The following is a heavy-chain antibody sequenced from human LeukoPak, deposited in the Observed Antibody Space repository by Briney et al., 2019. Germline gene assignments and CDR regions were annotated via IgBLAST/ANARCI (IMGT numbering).Heavy chain of an antibody. J-gene: IGHJ4*02. CDR2: ISSSGSTI. Sequence: PGGSLRLSCAASGFTFSDFYMSWIRQAPGKGLEWVSYISSSGSTIYYADSVKGRFTISRDNAKNSLYLQMNSLRAEDTAVYYCARDPSSGFYYYFDYWGQGTLVTVSS. D-gene: IGHD3-22*01. CDR3: ARDPSSGFYYYFDY. CDR1: GFTFSDFY. V-gene: IGHV3-11*01.